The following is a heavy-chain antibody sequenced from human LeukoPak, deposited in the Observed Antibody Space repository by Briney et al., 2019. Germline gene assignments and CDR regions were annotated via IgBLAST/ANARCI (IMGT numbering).Heavy chain of an antibody. CDR3: ARDPYYYDSSGFDY. Sequence: GGSLRLSCAASGFTFSSNAMHWVRQAPGKGLEWVAVISYDGSNKYYADSVKGRFTISRDNSKNTLYLQMNSLRAEDTAVYYCARDPYYYDSSGFDYWGQGTLVTVSS. D-gene: IGHD3-22*01. CDR2: ISYDGSNK. J-gene: IGHJ4*02. V-gene: IGHV3-30-3*01. CDR1: GFTFSSNA.